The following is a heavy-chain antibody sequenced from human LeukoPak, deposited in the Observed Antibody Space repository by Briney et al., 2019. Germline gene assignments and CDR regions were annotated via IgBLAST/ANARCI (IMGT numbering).Heavy chain of an antibody. D-gene: IGHD1-14*01. CDR2: ISYHESKR. V-gene: IGHV3-30*18. Sequence: GGSLRLSCAASGFTFNSYGMHWVRQAPGKGLEWVAVISYHESKRYYADSVKGRFTISRDNSKNTLYLQMNSLRAEDTAAYYCAKELLSSPTAEDAFDIWGQGTMVTVSS. J-gene: IGHJ3*02. CDR3: AKELLSSPTAEDAFDI. CDR1: GFTFNSYG.